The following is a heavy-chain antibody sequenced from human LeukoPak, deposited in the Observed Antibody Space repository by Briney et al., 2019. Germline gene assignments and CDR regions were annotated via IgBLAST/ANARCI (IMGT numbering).Heavy chain of an antibody. D-gene: IGHD3-16*01. CDR1: GFTFTAYA. J-gene: IGHJ4*02. CDR2: IHQDGSVT. Sequence: GGSLRLSCAASGFTFTAYAMSWFRQTPGKGLEWVGNIHQDGSVTNYVDAVKGRFTISRDNARNSVFLQLNSLRAEDTALYYCARGRGWVDHWGQGTLVTVSS. CDR3: ARGRGWVDH. V-gene: IGHV3-7*01.